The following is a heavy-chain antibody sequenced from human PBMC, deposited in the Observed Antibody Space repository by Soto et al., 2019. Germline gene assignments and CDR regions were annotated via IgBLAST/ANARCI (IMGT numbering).Heavy chain of an antibody. CDR1: GGNFSDHG. J-gene: IGHJ5*02. CDR3: ATARGTSWYNWFDP. CDR2: IIPLFGTT. V-gene: IGHV1-69*01. Sequence: QVQLVQSGAELKKPGSSVKVSCKASGGNFSDHGISWVRQAPGKGHEWMGGIIPLFGTTNYAHKFKGRVTITADESTSTVYMELISLTFEDTAIYYCATARGTSWYNWFDPWGQGTLVIVSS. D-gene: IGHD2-2*01.